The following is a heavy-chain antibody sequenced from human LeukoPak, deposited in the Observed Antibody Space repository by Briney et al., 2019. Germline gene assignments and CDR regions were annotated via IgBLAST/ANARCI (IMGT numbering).Heavy chain of an antibody. CDR2: ISSSSSYI. CDR3: ARDTSPSIAAAGYDALDI. Sequence: GGSLRLSCAASGFTFSSYSMNWVRQALGKGLEWVSSISSSSSYIYYADSVKGRFTISRDNAKNSLYLQMNSLRAEDTAVYYCARDTSPSIAAAGYDALDIWGQGTRVTVSS. D-gene: IGHD6-13*01. CDR1: GFTFSSYS. J-gene: IGHJ3*02. V-gene: IGHV3-21*01.